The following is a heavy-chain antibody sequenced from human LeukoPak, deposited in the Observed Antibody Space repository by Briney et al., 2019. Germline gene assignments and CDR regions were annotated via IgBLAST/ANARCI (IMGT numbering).Heavy chain of an antibody. CDR3: ARTRGYSGYDYGGNFDY. D-gene: IGHD5-12*01. CDR1: GFTFSSYE. Sequence: PGGSLRLSCAASGFTFSSYEMNWVRQAPGKGLEWVSYISSSGSTTYYADSVKGRLTISRDNAKNSLYLQMNSLRAEDTAVYYCARTRGYSGYDYGGNFDYWGQGTLVTVSS. J-gene: IGHJ4*02. V-gene: IGHV3-48*03. CDR2: ISSSGSTT.